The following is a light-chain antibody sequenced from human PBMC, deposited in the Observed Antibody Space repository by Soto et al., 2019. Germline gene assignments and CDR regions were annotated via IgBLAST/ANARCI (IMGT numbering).Light chain of an antibody. CDR1: QSVTNSF. J-gene: IGKJ1*01. CDR2: GAS. V-gene: IGKV3-20*01. CDR3: QQYVSSPWA. Sequence: EIVLTQSPGPLSLSPGERATLSCRASQSVTNSFLAWYQQKPGQAPTPLIYGASRRATGIPDRFTGNGSGTDFTLTISRLEPEDFAVYYCQQYVSSPWAFGQGTKVDI.